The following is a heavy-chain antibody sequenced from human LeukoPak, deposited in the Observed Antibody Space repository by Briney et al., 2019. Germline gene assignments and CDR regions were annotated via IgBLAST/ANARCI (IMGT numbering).Heavy chain of an antibody. V-gene: IGHV4-34*01. CDR3: ARGRAAMAD. Sequence: PSETLSLTCAVYGGSFSGYYWSWIRQPPGQGLEWMGEINHSGSTNYNPSLKSRVTLSVDTSKPQFSLQLSSVTAADTAVYYCARGRAAMADWGQGTLVTVSS. CDR2: INHSGST. CDR1: GGSFSGYY. D-gene: IGHD5-18*01. J-gene: IGHJ4*02.